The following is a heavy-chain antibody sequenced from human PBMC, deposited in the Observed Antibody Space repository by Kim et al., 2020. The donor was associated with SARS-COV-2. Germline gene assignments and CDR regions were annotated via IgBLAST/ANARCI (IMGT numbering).Heavy chain of an antibody. CDR3: ARSSTRASGWYFDL. CDR1: GGSISSAGYS. V-gene: IGHV4-30-2*01. J-gene: IGHJ2*01. Sequence: SETLSLTCAVSGGSISSAGYSWSWIRQPPGKGLEWIGHIYYSGSTYSNPSLKSRVTISVDRAKNQFSLKLSSVTAADAAVYYCARSSTRASGWYFDLWGRGTLVTVSS. CDR2: IYYSGST.